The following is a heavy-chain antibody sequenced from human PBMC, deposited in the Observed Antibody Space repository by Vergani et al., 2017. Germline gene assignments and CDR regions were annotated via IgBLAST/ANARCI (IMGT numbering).Heavy chain of an antibody. Sequence: QLQLQESGPGLVKPSETLSLTCTVSGGSISSSSYYWGWIRQPPGKGLEWIGSIYYSGSTYSNPSLKSRVTISVDTSKNQFSLKLSSVTAADTAVYYCARLVVVAVRAAFDIWGQGTMVTVSS. J-gene: IGHJ3*02. CDR1: GGSISSSSYY. D-gene: IGHD2-15*01. V-gene: IGHV4-39*01. CDR2: IYYSGST. CDR3: ARLVVVAVRAAFDI.